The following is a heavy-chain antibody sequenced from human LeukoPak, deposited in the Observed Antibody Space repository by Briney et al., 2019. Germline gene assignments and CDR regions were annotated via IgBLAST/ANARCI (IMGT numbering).Heavy chain of an antibody. CDR2: INANNGDT. D-gene: IGHD3-22*01. Sequence: GASVKVSCKASGYTFTGYYMHWVRQAPGQGLEWMGWINANNGDTKYAQKFQGRVTMTRDTSISTAYMELSRLRSDDTAMYYCAREISGYSDYWGQGTLVTVSS. CDR1: GYTFTGYY. V-gene: IGHV1-2*02. J-gene: IGHJ4*02. CDR3: AREISGYSDY.